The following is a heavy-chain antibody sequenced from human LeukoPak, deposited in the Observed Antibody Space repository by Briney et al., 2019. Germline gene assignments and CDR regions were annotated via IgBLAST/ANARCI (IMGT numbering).Heavy chain of an antibody. D-gene: IGHD3-22*01. CDR2: ISSRADTI. Sequence: GGSLRLSCAASGFTFSAYEMNWVRQAPGKGLEWVSYISSRADTIYYADSVKGRFTISRDSAKNSLYLQMNSLRAEDTAVYYCARGYRSKYYYDSRTYSDYWGQGTLVTVSS. V-gene: IGHV3-48*03. J-gene: IGHJ4*02. CDR1: GFTFSAYE. CDR3: ARGYRSKYYYDSRTYSDY.